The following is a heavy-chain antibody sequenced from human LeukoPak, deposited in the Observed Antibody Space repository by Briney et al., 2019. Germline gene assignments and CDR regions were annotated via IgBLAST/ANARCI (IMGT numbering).Heavy chain of an antibody. CDR2: ISGSAGST. CDR3: ARGFSVATRACDY. Sequence: GGSLRLSCAASGFTFSSYAMFWVRQAPGKGLEWVSTISGSAGSTFYADSVKGRFTISRDNSKSTLYLQMNSLRAEDTAAYYCARGFSVATRACDYWGQGTLV. D-gene: IGHD5-12*01. CDR1: GFTFSSYA. J-gene: IGHJ4*02. V-gene: IGHV3-23*01.